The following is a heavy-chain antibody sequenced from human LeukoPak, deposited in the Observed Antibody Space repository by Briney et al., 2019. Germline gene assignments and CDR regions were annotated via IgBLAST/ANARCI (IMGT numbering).Heavy chain of an antibody. D-gene: IGHD1-26*01. CDR1: GYTFTSYY. V-gene: IGHV1-46*01. CDR3: ARLGSIVGALGY. CDR2: INPSGGST. J-gene: IGHJ4*02. Sequence: ASVKVSCKASGYTFTSYYMHWMRQAPGQGLEWMGIINPSGGSTSYAQKFQGRVTMTRDTSTSTVYMELSSLRSEDTAVYYCARLGSIVGALGYWGQGTLVTVSS.